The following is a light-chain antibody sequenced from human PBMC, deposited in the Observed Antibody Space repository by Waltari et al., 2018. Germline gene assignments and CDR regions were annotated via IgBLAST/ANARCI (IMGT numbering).Light chain of an antibody. V-gene: IGKV3-15*01. CDR2: GAS. CDR1: QSVGSN. CDR3: QQYNNWPPSWT. Sequence: EIVMTQSPDTLSVSPGDRATLSCRASQSVGSNLAWYQQKPGQAHRLLIYGASTRPTDIPARFSGSGSGTEFTLTITSMQSEDFAVYYCQQYNNWPPSWTFGQGTKVEIK. J-gene: IGKJ1*01.